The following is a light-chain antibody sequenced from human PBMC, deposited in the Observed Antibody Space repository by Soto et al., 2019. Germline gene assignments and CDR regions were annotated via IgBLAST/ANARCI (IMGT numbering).Light chain of an antibody. V-gene: IGKV3-15*01. CDR2: DAS. Sequence: EILLTQSPDTLSVSLGERAILSCRDSQSVGTHLAWYQQKPGQAPRLLIFDASKRTTGTPDRFSGSGSGTEFTLTISGLQSDDLAVYYCQQKSEWRTFGQGTKVDI. J-gene: IGKJ1*01. CDR1: QSVGTH. CDR3: QQKSEWRT.